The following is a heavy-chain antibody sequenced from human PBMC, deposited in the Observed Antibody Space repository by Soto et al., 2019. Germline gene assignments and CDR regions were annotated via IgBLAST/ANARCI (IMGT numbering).Heavy chain of an antibody. D-gene: IGHD3-3*01. J-gene: IGHJ4*02. CDR3: ARDFAYFDS. CDR1: GGSFKSGSYS. V-gene: IGHV4-61*01. Sequence: SETLSLTCTVPGGSFKSGSYSWSWIRQPPGKGLEWIGYVYHTGRTSYNPSLKSRVSISMDTSKNQFSLNLDSVTAADTAVYFCARDFAYFDSWGQGTLVTVSS. CDR2: VYHTGRT.